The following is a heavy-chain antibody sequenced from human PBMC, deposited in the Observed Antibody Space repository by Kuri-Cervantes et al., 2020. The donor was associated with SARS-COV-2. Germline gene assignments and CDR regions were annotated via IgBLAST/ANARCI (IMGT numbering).Heavy chain of an antibody. Sequence: GESLKISCAASGFTFSSYAMGWVRQAPGKGLEWVSAISGSGGSTYYADSVKGRFTTSRDNSKNTLYLQMNSLRAEDTAVYYCAKDPRGVVVITTLFDYWGQGTLVTVSS. CDR1: GFTFSSYA. CDR2: ISGSGGST. V-gene: IGHV3-23*01. D-gene: IGHD3-22*01. J-gene: IGHJ4*02. CDR3: AKDPRGVVVITTLFDY.